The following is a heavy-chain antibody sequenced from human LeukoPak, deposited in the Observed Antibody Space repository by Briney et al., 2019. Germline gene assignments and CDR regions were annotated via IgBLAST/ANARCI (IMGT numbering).Heavy chain of an antibody. V-gene: IGHV1-18*01. D-gene: IGHD3-16*01. J-gene: IGHJ3*02. CDR1: GYTFTSYG. CDR2: ISAYNGNT. Sequence: ASVKVSCKASGYTFTSYGISWVRQAPGQGLEWMGWISAYNGNTNYAQKLQGRVTMTTDTSTSTAYMELRSLRSDDTAVYYCARDKGYDYVWGSYHLDAFDIWGQGTMVTVSS. CDR3: ARDKGYDYVWGSYHLDAFDI.